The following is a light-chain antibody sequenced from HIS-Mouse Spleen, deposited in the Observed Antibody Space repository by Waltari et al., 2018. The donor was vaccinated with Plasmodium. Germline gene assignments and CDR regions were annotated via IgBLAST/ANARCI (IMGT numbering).Light chain of an antibody. J-gene: IGKJ4*01. Sequence: EIVFTQSPGTLSLSPGERATLSCRASQSVSSSYLAWYQQKPGQATRLLIYGASSRATGIPDRFSGSGSGTDFTLTISRLEPEDFAVYYCQQYGSSPLTFGGGTKVEIK. CDR2: GAS. CDR1: QSVSSSY. V-gene: IGKV3-20*01. CDR3: QQYGSSPLT.